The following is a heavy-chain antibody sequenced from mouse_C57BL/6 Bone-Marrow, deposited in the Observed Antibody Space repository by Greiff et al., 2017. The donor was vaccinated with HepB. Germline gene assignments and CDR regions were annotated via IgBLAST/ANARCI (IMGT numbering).Heavy chain of an antibody. D-gene: IGHD2-3*01. CDR2: ISSGSSTI. V-gene: IGHV5-17*01. CDR3: ARPGWLPYFDY. CDR1: GFTFSDYG. Sequence: DVKLVESGGGLVKPGGSLKLSCAASGFTFSDYGMHWVRQAPEKGLEWVAYISSGSSTIYYADTVKGRFTISRDNAKNTLFLQMTSLRSEDTAMYYCARPGWLPYFDYWGQGTTLTVSS. J-gene: IGHJ2*01.